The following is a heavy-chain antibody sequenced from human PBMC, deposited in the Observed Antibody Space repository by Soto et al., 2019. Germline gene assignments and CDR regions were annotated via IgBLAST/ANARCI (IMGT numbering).Heavy chain of an antibody. CDR2: IWYDGSNK. V-gene: IGHV3-33*01. D-gene: IGHD2-15*01. CDR1: GFTFSSYG. CDR3: AREIIGYCSGGSCYYYYMDV. J-gene: IGHJ6*03. Sequence: GGSLRLSCAASGFTFSSYGMHWVRQAPGKGLEWVAVIWYDGSNKYYADSVKGRFTISRDNSKNTLYLQMNSLRAEDTAVYYCAREIIGYCSGGSCYYYYMDVWGKGTTVTVSS.